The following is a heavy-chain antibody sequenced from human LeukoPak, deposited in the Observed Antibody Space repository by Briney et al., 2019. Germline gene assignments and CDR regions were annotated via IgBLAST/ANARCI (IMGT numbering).Heavy chain of an antibody. D-gene: IGHD2-2*01. CDR3: ARGNCSSTSCPFDY. V-gene: IGHV4-34*01. CDR2: INHSGST. CDR1: GGSFSGYY. Sequence: SETLSLTCAVYGGSFSGYYWSWIRQPPGKGLEGIGEINHSGSTNYNPSLKSRVTISVDTSKNQFSLKLSSVTAADTAVYYCARGNCSSTSCPFDYWGQGTLVTVSS. J-gene: IGHJ4*02.